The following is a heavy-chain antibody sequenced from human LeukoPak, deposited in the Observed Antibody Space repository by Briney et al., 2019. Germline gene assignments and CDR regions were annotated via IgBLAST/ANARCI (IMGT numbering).Heavy chain of an antibody. Sequence: SSVKVSCKASGGTFSSYTISWVRQAPGQGLEWMGWISAYNGNTNYAQKLQGRVTMTTDTSTSTAYMELRSLRSDDTAVYYCAGPSGYCSSTSCYAASDYWGQGTLVTVSS. D-gene: IGHD2-2*01. CDR2: ISAYNGNT. CDR3: AGPSGYCSSTSCYAASDY. J-gene: IGHJ4*02. V-gene: IGHV1-18*01. CDR1: GGTFSSYT.